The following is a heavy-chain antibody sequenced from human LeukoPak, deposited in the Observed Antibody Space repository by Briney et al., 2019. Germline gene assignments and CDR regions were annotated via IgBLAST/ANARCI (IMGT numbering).Heavy chain of an antibody. J-gene: IGHJ4*02. CDR3: ARDESKSYWGTFDF. CDR1: GFTFSSYG. V-gene: IGHV3-33*08. Sequence: GGSLRLSCAASGFTFSSYGMHWVRQAPGKGLEWVAVIWYGGSNKYYADSVKGRFTISRDNSQNTLDLQMNSLRVDDTALYYCARDESKSYWGTFDFWGQGVLATVSS. D-gene: IGHD7-27*01. CDR2: IWYGGSNK.